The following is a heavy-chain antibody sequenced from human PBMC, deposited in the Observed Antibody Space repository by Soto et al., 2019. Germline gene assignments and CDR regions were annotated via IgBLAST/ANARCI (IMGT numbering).Heavy chain of an antibody. V-gene: IGHV4-31*03. D-gene: IGHD3-10*01. CDR3: ARRGSITMVRGVIYYFDY. J-gene: IGHJ4*02. CDR2: IYYSGST. CDR1: DGSISSGGSY. Sequence: QVQLQESGPGLVKPSQTLTLTCTVSDGSISSGGSYWSWMRQHPGKGLERIGYIYYSGSTYYNPSLKSRVTISVDTSKNQFSLKLSSVTAADTAVYYCARRGSITMVRGVIYYFDYWGQGTLVTVSS.